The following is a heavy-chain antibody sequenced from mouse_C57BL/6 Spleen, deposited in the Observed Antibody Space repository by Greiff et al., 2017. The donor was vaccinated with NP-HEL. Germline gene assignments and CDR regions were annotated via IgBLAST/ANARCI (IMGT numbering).Heavy chain of an antibody. V-gene: IGHV1-72*01. CDR1: GYTFTGYW. D-gene: IGHD2-2*01. Sequence: QVQLQQPGAELVKPGASVMLSCKASGYTFTGYWMHWVKQRPGQGLEWIGRIDPNSGGTKYNEKFKSKATLTVDKPSSTAYMQLSSLTSEDSAVYYCARGGMVTTGGGYAMDYWGQGTSVTVSS. CDR2: IDPNSGGT. CDR3: ARGGMVTTGGGYAMDY. J-gene: IGHJ4*01.